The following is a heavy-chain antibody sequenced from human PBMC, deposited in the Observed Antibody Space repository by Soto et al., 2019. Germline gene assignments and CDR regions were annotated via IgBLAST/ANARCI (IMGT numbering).Heavy chain of an antibody. Sequence: SETLSLTCTVSGGSISSGGYYWSWIRQHPGKGREWIGYIYYSGSTYYNPSLKSRVTISVDTSKNQFSLKLSSVTAADTAVYYCARVTVYCSGGSCPSALYYFDYWGQGTLVTVSS. CDR3: ARVTVYCSGGSCPSALYYFDY. J-gene: IGHJ4*02. CDR1: GGSISSGGYY. V-gene: IGHV4-31*03. CDR2: IYYSGST. D-gene: IGHD2-15*01.